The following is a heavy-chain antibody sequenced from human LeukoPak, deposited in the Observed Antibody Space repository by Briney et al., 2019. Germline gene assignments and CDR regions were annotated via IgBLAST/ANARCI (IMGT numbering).Heavy chain of an antibody. CDR1: GYSISSGYY. J-gene: IGHJ2*01. D-gene: IGHD1-7*01. Sequence: PSETLSLTCAVSGYSISSGYYWGWIRPPPGKGLEWIGSIYHSGSTYYNPSLKSRVTISVDTSKNQFSLKLSSVTAADTAVYYCARRITGTTTWYFDLWGRGTLVTVSS. CDR3: ARRITGTTTWYFDL. V-gene: IGHV4-38-2*01. CDR2: IYHSGST.